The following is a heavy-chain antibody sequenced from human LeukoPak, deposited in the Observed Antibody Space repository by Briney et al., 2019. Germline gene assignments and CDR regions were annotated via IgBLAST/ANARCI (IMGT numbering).Heavy chain of an antibody. CDR3: ARDRGWELGYCTGGSCYDENWFDP. CDR1: GHTFTSYG. CDR2: ISAYNGNT. Sequence: GASVKVSCKASGHTFTSYGISWVRQAPGQGLEWMGWISAYNGNTNYAQKFQGRVTMTTDTSTSTVYMELRSLRSDDTAVYYCARDRGWELGYCTGGSCYDENWFDPWGQGTLVTVSS. J-gene: IGHJ5*02. V-gene: IGHV1-18*01. D-gene: IGHD2-15*01.